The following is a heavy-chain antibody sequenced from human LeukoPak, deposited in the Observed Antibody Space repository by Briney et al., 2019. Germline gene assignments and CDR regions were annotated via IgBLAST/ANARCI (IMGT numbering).Heavy chain of an antibody. CDR3: ARGYYDSSGYRRSGDAFDI. J-gene: IGHJ3*02. V-gene: IGHV1-2*02. CDR2: INPNSGGT. CDR1: GYTFAGYY. D-gene: IGHD3-22*01. Sequence: ASVKVSCMASGYTFAGYYMHWVRQAPGQGLEWMGWINPNSGGTNYAQKFQGRVTMTRDTSISTAYMELSRLRSDDTAVYYCARGYYDSSGYRRSGDAFDIWGQGTMVTVSS.